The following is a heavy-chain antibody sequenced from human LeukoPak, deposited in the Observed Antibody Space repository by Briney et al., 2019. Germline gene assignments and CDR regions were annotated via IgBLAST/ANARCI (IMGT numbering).Heavy chain of an antibody. CDR1: GGTFSSYT. V-gene: IGHV1-69*02. D-gene: IGHD2-2*01. CDR3: ARVSRKHGGYCSSTSCWAWGHLDY. J-gene: IGHJ4*02. CDR2: IDPILGIA. Sequence: ASVKVSCQASGGTFSSYTISWVRQAPGQGLEWMGRIDPILGIANYAQKFQGRVTITADKSTSTAYMELSSLRSEDTAVYYCARVSRKHGGYCSSTSCWAWGHLDYWGQGTLVTVSS.